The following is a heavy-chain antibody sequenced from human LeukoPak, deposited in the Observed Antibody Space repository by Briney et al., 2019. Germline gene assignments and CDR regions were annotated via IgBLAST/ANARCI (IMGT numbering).Heavy chain of an antibody. CDR3: GRHEHGAHGDPHWFDP. V-gene: IGHV4-39*01. D-gene: IGHD4-17*01. J-gene: IGHJ5*02. Sequence: SETLSLTCSVSGASISSSSHYWGWIRQAPGKGLEWIASIFTTGSTLYNPSLKSRITITVNKSKNQFSLNFYSVTAADTAVYYCGRHEHGAHGDPHWFDPWGQGTLVTVSS. CDR2: IFTTGST. CDR1: GASISSSSHY.